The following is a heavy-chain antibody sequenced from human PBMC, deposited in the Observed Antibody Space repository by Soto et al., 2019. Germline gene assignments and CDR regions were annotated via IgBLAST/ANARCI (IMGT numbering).Heavy chain of an antibody. Sequence: QVQLVESGGGVVQPGRSLRLSCAASGFTFSSYGMHWVRQAPGKGLEWVAVISYDGSNKYYADSVKGRFTISRDNSKNTLYLQMNSLRAEDTAVYYCAKDESSSWSNWFDPWGQGTLVTVSS. CDR1: GFTFSSYG. CDR3: AKDESSSWSNWFDP. CDR2: ISYDGSNK. V-gene: IGHV3-30*18. J-gene: IGHJ5*02. D-gene: IGHD6-13*01.